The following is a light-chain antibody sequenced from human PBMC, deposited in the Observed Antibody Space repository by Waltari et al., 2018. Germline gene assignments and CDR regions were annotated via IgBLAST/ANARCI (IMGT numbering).Light chain of an antibody. CDR2: WAS. Sequence: DIVMTQSPDSLAVSLGERATINCKSSQTVLYSSNNKNYLAWYQQRPGQPPKLLIYWASTRESGVPDRFIGSGSGTDFTLTISSLQAEDVAVYYCQQYYSTLFTCGPGTKVDIK. CDR3: QQYYSTLFT. CDR1: QTVLYSSNNKNY. V-gene: IGKV4-1*01. J-gene: IGKJ3*01.